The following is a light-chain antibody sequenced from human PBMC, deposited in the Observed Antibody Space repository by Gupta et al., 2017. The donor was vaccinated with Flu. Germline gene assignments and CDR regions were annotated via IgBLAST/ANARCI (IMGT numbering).Light chain of an antibody. CDR3: AAWDDSLSGWV. V-gene: IGLV1-47*01. CDR1: NSTIGTNY. Sequence: SVLTHPTSASGTPGQSVTISCSGSNSTIGTNYVYWYQQLPGTAPKLLIYLNNKRPSGVPERFSGSKSGTSASLAISGLQAEDEADYYCAAWDDSLSGWVFGGGTKLTVL. CDR2: LNN. J-gene: IGLJ3*02.